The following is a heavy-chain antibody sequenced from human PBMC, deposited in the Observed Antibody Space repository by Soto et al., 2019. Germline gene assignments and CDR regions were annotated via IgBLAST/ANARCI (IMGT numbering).Heavy chain of an antibody. J-gene: IGHJ6*02. V-gene: IGHV4-4*02. CDR2: LSRGDER. D-gene: IGHD3-16*01. CDR3: AKQTISCPWGV. Sequence: QVQLQESGPGLVKPSETLSLTCTVSGAPITTTKWWAWVRLPPGKGLEWIGELSRGDERSSNPSLEGRFTMSLDKSNNHFALKLTSVTAADTAIYYCAKQTISCPWGVWGRGSSVTVSS. CDR1: GAPITTTKW.